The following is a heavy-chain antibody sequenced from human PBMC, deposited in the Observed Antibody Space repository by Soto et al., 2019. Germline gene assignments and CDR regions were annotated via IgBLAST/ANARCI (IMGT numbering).Heavy chain of an antibody. D-gene: IGHD4-4*01. CDR2: MYYSGSS. Sequence: QLQLQESGPGLVKPSETLSLTCSVSGGSISSRTFWWAWIRQPPGKGLEWIGAMYYSGSSYSSPSLTSRVTPSVDTAKNQLSLKLNSVTAADTAVYYCARHPRDDYNYGGSGIFDYWGQGTLVTVSS. CDR3: ARHPRDDYNYGGSGIFDY. V-gene: IGHV4-39*01. J-gene: IGHJ4*02. CDR1: GGSISSRTFW.